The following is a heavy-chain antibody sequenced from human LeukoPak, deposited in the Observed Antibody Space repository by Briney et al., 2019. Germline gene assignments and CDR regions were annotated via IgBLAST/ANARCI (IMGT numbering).Heavy chain of an antibody. CDR3: ARDGAVAGNRPNWFDP. Sequence: GGSLRLSCAASGFIFRNYVVAWVRQAPGKGLGWVSQISNSGGSTYYADSVKGRFTISRDNSKNTLYLQMNSLRAKDTAVYYCARDGAVAGNRPNWFDPWGQGTLVTVSS. V-gene: IGHV3-23*01. J-gene: IGHJ5*02. CDR2: ISNSGGST. D-gene: IGHD6-19*01. CDR1: GFIFRNYV.